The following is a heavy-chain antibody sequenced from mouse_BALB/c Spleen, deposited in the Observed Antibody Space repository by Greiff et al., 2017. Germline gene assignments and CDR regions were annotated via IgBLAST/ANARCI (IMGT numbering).Heavy chain of an antibody. D-gene: IGHD2-4*01. CDR1: GYTFTSYW. CDR3: TRGGAMITTVAMDY. V-gene: IGHV1-5*01. Sequence: EVQLQQSGTVLARPGASVKMSCKASGYTFTSYWMHWVKQRPGQGLEWIGAIYPGNSDTSYNQKFKGKAKLTAVTSTSTAYMELSSLTNEDSAVYYCTRGGAMITTVAMDYWGQGTSVTVSS. CDR2: IYPGNSDT. J-gene: IGHJ4*01.